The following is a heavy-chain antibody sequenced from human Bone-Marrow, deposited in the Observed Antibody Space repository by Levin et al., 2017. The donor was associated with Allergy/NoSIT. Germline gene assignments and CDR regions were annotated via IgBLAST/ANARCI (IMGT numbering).Heavy chain of an antibody. CDR3: ARERGTCLGGGCFPTTPGL. D-gene: IGHD2-15*01. J-gene: IGHJ4*02. CDR2: ISSGGETV. V-gene: IGHV3-48*03. Sequence: PSGGSLRLSCVASGFTFTSYEMNWVRQAPGKGLEWVSYISSGGETVHYADSVKGRFTISRDNARNSLSLQMNTLTFDDTAVYYCARERGTCLGGGCFPTTPGLWGQGTLVTVSS. CDR1: GFTFTSYE.